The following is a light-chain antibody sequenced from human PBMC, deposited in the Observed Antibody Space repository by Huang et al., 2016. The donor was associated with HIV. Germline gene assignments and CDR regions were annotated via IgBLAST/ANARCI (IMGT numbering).Light chain of an antibody. CDR1: EDITNS. J-gene: IGKJ1*01. Sequence: DIQMTQSPSSLSASVGDRVTITCRASEDITNSLTWYHQKPGKVPELLIYGASSLQAGAPSRFSGSGSGTHFTLTISGLQSGDVGTYYCQNYDRAPLTFGQGTKVEIK. CDR3: QNYDRAPLT. CDR2: GAS. V-gene: IGKV1-27*01.